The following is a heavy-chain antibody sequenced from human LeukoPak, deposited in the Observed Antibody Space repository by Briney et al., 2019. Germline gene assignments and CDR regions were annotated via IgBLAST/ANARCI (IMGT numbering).Heavy chain of an antibody. CDR2: ISSSSSYI. V-gene: IGHV3-21*01. D-gene: IGHD3-22*01. J-gene: IGHJ4*02. Sequence: PGGSLRLSCAASGFTFSSYSMNWVRQAPGEGLEWVSSISSSSSYIYYADSVKGRFTISRDNAKNSLYLQMNSLRAEDTAVYYCARDLRYYDSSGYDPFDYWGQGTLVTVSS. CDR1: GFTFSSYS. CDR3: ARDLRYYDSSGYDPFDY.